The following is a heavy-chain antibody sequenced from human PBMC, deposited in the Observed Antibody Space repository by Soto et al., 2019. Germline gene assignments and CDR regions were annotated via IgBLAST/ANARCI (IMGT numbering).Heavy chain of an antibody. CDR3: ARVSSIAVAGTVWFDP. Sequence: PSVTLSLTCTVSGGSISSYYWSWIRQPPGKGLEWIGYIYYSGSTYYNPSLKSRVTISVDTSKNQFSLKLSSVTAADTAVYYCARVSSIAVAGTVWFDPWGQGTLVTVSS. CDR1: GGSISSYY. CDR2: IYYSGST. J-gene: IGHJ5*02. V-gene: IGHV4-59*08. D-gene: IGHD6-19*01.